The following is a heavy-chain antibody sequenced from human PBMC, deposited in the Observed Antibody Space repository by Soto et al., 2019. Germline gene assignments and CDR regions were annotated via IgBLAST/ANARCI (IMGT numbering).Heavy chain of an antibody. CDR3: AKDRSRTNSGYVFDY. J-gene: IGHJ4*02. CDR1: GFTFSTYA. Sequence: EVQLLESGGKLVQPGGSLTLSCAASGFTFSTYAMAWVRQAPGKGLEWVSGVSASGLNTDYADPVKGRFYISRDNSKNTVSLHMNSLRAEDTALYYWAKDRSRTNSGYVFDYWGQGTPVTVSS. CDR2: VSASGLNT. V-gene: IGHV3-23*01. D-gene: IGHD5-18*01.